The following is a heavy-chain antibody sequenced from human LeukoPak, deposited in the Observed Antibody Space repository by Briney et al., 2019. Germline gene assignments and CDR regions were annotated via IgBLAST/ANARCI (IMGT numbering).Heavy chain of an antibody. CDR2: ISSSSSYI. D-gene: IGHD5-12*01. V-gene: IGHV3-21*05. J-gene: IGHJ4*02. CDR3: ARIRGSGYDFADDY. CDR1: GFTFSSYE. Sequence: GGSLRLSCAASGFTFSSYEMNWVRQAPGKGLEWVSYISSSSSYIYYADSVKGRFTISRDNAKNSLYLQMNSLRAEDTAVYYCARIRGSGYDFADDYWGQGTLVTVSS.